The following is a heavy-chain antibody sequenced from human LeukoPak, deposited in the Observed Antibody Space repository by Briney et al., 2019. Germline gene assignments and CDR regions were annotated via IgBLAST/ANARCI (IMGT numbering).Heavy chain of an antibody. J-gene: IGHJ4*02. CDR1: GFTYSSYA. V-gene: IGHV3-23*01. D-gene: IGHD2-21*02. CDR2: ISVSGGST. CDR3: AKERSRGGDCLDY. Sequence: GGSLRLSCAASGFTYSSYAMSWVRQAPGKGLEWVSAISVSGGSTYYADFVKGRFTISRDNSKNTLYLQMNSLRAEETAVYYCAKERSRGGDCLDYWGQGTLVTVSS.